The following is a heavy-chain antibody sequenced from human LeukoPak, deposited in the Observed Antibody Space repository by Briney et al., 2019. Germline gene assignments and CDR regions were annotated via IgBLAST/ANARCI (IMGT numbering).Heavy chain of an antibody. V-gene: IGHV3-9*01. J-gene: IGHJ4*02. CDR2: ISWNSGSI. D-gene: IGHD1-26*01. CDR3: AKDKGIVGAYNCFDY. CDR1: GFIFSNHA. Sequence: GRSLRLSCAASGFIFSNHATHWVRQAPGKGLEWVSGISWNSGSIAYVDSVKGRFTISRDNAKNTLYLEMNSLRPEDTALYYCAKDKGIVGAYNCFDYWGQGTLVTVSS.